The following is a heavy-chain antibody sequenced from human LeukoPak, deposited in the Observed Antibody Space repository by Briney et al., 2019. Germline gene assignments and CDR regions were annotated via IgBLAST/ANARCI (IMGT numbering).Heavy chain of an antibody. J-gene: IGHJ4*02. CDR1: GFTFSDYY. Sequence: GGSLRLSCAASGFTFSDYYMSWIRQAPGKGLEWVSYISSSGSTIYYADSVKGRFTISRDNAKNSLYLQMNSLRAEDTAVYYCARDRTYYYDSSGFYTPGYWGQGTLVTVSS. CDR3: ARDRTYYYDSSGFYTPGY. D-gene: IGHD3-22*01. CDR2: ISSSGSTI. V-gene: IGHV3-11*01.